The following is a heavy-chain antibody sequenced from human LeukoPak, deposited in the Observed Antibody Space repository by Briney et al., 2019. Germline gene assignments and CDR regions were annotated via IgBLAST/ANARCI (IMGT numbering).Heavy chain of an antibody. J-gene: IGHJ6*02. V-gene: IGHV4-31*03. CDR2: IYYSGST. Sequence: SETLSLTCTVSGGSISSGGYYWSWIRQHPGKGLEWIGYIYYSGSTYYNPSLKGRVTISVDTSKNQFSLKLSSVTAADTAVYYCARDHQQRAAGTSMWDYYYGMDVWGQGTTVTVSS. CDR1: GGSISSGGYY. CDR3: ARDHQQRAAGTSMWDYYYGMDV. D-gene: IGHD6-13*01.